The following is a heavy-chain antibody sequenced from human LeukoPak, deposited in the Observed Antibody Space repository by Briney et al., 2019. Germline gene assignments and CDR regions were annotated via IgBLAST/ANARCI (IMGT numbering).Heavy chain of an antibody. V-gene: IGHV1-18*01. CDR2: ISAYNGNT. J-gene: IGHJ4*02. Sequence: ASVKVSCKASGYTFTSYGISWVRQAPGQGLEWMGWISAYNGNTNYAQKLQGRVTMTTDTSTSTAYMELRSLRSDDTAVYYCARMGGVLWFGELLPPRYFDYWGQGTLVTVSS. CDR1: GYTFTSYG. CDR3: ARMGGVLWFGELLPPRYFDY. D-gene: IGHD3-10*01.